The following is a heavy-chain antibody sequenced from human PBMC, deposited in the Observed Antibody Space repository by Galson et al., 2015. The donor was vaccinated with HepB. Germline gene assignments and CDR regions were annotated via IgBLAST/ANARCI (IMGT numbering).Heavy chain of an antibody. D-gene: IGHD1-26*01. CDR2: INPIFGVA. J-gene: IGHJ4*02. Sequence: SVKVSCKASGFSFSNYKISWVRQAPGQGLEWMGAINPIFGVANYAQNFQGRVTITADEYSSTAYMEMSSLTYEDTAVFYCARVAGRVNSFLLPFDYWGQGNLVTVSS. CDR1: GFSFSNYK. V-gene: IGHV1-69*13. CDR3: ARVAGRVNSFLLPFDY.